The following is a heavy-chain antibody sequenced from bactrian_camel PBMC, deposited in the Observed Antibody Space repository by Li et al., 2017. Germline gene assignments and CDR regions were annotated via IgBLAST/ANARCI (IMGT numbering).Heavy chain of an antibody. J-gene: IGHJ4*01. V-gene: IGHV3S6*01. Sequence: QLVESGGGSVQAGGSLRLSCAPTSGYVGSGYCMGWFRQAPGKEREGIAVMYRARNQATYADSVVGRFTISQEYTKSTVYLQMNSLEPEDTAIYYCAATPNYEQRCSLSGTYDYWGILWPGDPGHRL. D-gene: IGHD3*01. CDR2: MYRARNQA. CDR1: GYVGSGYC.